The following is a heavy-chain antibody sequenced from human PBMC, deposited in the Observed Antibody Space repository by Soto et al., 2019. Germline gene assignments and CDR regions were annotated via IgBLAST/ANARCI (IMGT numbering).Heavy chain of an antibody. CDR2: IYYSGST. V-gene: IGHV4-59*01. CDR3: ARVPQYCSGGTCSRIFDY. Sequence: SETLSLTCTVSGGSISGYYWSWIRQPPEKGLEWIGNIYYSGSTDYNPSLKSRVTISVDTSKNQFSLKLISVTAADTAVYYCARVPQYCSGGTCSRIFDYWGQGTLVTVSS. D-gene: IGHD2-15*01. CDR1: GGSISGYY. J-gene: IGHJ4*02.